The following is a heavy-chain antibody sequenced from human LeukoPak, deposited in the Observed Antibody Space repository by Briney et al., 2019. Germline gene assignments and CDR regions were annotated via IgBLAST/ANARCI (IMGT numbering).Heavy chain of an antibody. Sequence: PGGSLRLSCAASGFTFSSSWMSWVRQAPGKGLEWVANIKKDGSETNYVDSVKGRFTISRDNAKNSLYLQMNSLRVEDTAVYYCARPRVPDSWGQGTLVTVSS. CDR3: ARPRVPDS. V-gene: IGHV3-7*01. CDR1: GFTFSSSW. J-gene: IGHJ4*02. CDR2: IKKDGSET.